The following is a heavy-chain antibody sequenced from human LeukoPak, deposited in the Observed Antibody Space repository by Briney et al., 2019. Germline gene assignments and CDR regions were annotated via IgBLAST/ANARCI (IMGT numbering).Heavy chain of an antibody. CDR2: IYTGETT. V-gene: IGHV3-53*01. CDR3: ARDPSTTVGVVFDI. D-gene: IGHD4-23*01. CDR1: GFIVSSSY. Sequence: TGGSLRLSCAASGFIVSSSYMTWVRQAPGKGLEWVSIIYTGETTYYADSVKGRFTISKDNSKNTIYLQMNSLRAEDTAVYYCARDPSTTVGVVFDIWGQGTVVTVSS. J-gene: IGHJ3*02.